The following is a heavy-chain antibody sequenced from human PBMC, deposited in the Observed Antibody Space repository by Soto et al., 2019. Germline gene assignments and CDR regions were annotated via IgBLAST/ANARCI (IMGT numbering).Heavy chain of an antibody. CDR1: GFTFSNYG. CDR2: ISYDGSNT. D-gene: IGHD1-26*01. CDR3: AKEGGLSGSYYISSSYYFDY. J-gene: IGHJ4*02. Sequence: QVQLVESGGGVVQPGRSLRLSCAASGFTFSNYGMHWVRQAPGKGLEWVAIISYDGSNTYYADSVKGRFTISRDNSKNTLYLQMNSLRVEGTSVYYCAKEGGLSGSYYISSSYYFDYWGQGTLVTVSS. V-gene: IGHV3-30*18.